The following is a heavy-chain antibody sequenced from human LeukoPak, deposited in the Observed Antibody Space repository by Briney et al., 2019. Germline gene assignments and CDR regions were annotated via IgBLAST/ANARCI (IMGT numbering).Heavy chain of an antibody. J-gene: IGHJ5*02. Sequence: PSETLSLTCAVYGGSFSGYYWSWIRQPPGKGLEWVSFMTSSSSTKDYADSVKGRFTISRDNAKNSLYLQMNSLRVEDTAVYYCARTYYDTSEGDNWFDPWGQGTLVTVSS. CDR2: MTSSSSTK. CDR3: ARTYYDTSEGDNWFDP. D-gene: IGHD3-22*01. V-gene: IGHV3-11*04. CDR1: GGSFSGYY.